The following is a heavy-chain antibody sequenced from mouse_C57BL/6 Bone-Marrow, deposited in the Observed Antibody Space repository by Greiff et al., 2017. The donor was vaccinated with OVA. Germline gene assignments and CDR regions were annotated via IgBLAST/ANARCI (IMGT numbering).Heavy chain of an antibody. Sequence: EVQLQESGGGLVKPGGSLKLSCAASGFTFSDYGMHWVRQAPEKGLEWVAYISSGSSTIYYADTVKGRFTISRDNAKNTLFLQMTSLRSEDTAMYYCARREGWDPFAYWGQGTLVTVSA. CDR3: ARREGWDPFAY. CDR1: GFTFSDYG. CDR2: ISSGSSTI. D-gene: IGHD3-3*01. J-gene: IGHJ3*01. V-gene: IGHV5-17*01.